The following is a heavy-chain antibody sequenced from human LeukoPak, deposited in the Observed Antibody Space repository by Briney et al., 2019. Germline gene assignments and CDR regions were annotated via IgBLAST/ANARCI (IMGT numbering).Heavy chain of an antibody. J-gene: IGHJ4*02. CDR2: IKPNSGGT. D-gene: IGHD1-26*01. CDR3: ARGSIVGATFDYFDY. V-gene: IGHV1-2*02. CDR1: GYTFTGYY. Sequence: ASVKVSCKASGYTFTGYYIHWVRQAPGQGLEWMGWIKPNSGGTNYAQKFQGRVTMTRDMSISTAYMELSRLRSDDTAVYYCARGSIVGATFDYFDYWGQGTLVTVSS.